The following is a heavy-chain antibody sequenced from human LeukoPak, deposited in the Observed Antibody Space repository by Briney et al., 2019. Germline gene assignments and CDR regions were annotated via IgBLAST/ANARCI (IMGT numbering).Heavy chain of an antibody. CDR3: ARESPYSYGSFDVEEY. J-gene: IGHJ4*02. CDR2: IKPDGSEK. Sequence: PGGSLRLSCAASGFTFSSYWMNWVRQAPGKGLECLATIKPDGSEKYYVDSVRGRFTISRDNAKNSLYLQMNSLRAEDTAVYYCARESPYSYGSFDVEEYWGQGILVTVSS. D-gene: IGHD5-18*01. V-gene: IGHV3-7*01. CDR1: GFTFSSYW.